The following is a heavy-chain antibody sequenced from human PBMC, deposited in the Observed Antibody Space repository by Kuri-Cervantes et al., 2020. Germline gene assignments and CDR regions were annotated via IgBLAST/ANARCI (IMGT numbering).Heavy chain of an antibody. CDR1: GFTVSSNY. CDR2: ISGSGGST. CDR3: AKILAEVENYWYGLDV. J-gene: IGHJ6*02. V-gene: IGHV3-23*01. Sequence: ETLSLTCAASGFTVSSNYMSWVRQAPGKGLEWVSAISGSGGSTYYADSVKGRFTISRDNSKNTLYLQMNSLRAEDTAQYYCAKILAEVENYWYGLDVWGQGTTVTVSS. D-gene: IGHD2-8*02.